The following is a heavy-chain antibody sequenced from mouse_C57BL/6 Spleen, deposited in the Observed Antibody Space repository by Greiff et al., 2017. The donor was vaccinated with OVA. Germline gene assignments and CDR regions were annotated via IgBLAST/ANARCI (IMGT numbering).Heavy chain of an antibody. CDR1: GYTFTSYW. CDR3: AREERDSSGPFAY. J-gene: IGHJ3*01. CDR2: IDPSDSET. D-gene: IGHD3-2*02. Sequence: QVQLQQSGAELVRPGSSVKLSCKASGYTFTSYWMHWVKQRPIQGLEWIGNIDPSDSETHYNQKFKDKATLTVDKSSSTAYMQLSSLTSEDSAVYYGAREERDSSGPFAYWGQGTLVTVSA. V-gene: IGHV1-52*01.